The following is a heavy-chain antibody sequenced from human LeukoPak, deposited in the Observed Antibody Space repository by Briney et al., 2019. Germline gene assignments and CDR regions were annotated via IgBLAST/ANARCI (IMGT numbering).Heavy chain of an antibody. D-gene: IGHD1-26*01. V-gene: IGHV4-39*01. Sequence: SETLSLACAVSGASISGSGYYWGWIRQPPGKGLEWIGNIYYSGSTYYNASLQSRVTISIDTSKNQFSLRLNSVTAADTAMYYCAKSGGYGLIDYWGQGTLVTVSS. J-gene: IGHJ4*02. CDR1: GASISGSGYY. CDR2: IYYSGST. CDR3: AKSGGYGLIDY.